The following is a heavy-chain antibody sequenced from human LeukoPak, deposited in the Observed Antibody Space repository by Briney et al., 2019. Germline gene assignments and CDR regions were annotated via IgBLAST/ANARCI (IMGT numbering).Heavy chain of an antibody. CDR2: IYYSGST. CDR1: GGSISSSSYY. D-gene: IGHD2-2*01. CDR3: ARAFSSTTPRYYYYGMDV. Sequence: PSETLSLTCTVSGGSISSSSYYWGWIRQPPGKGLEWIGSIYYSGSTYYNPSLKSRVTMSVDTSKNQFSLKLSSVTAADTAVYYCARAFSSTTPRYYYYGMDVWGQGTTVTVSS. V-gene: IGHV4-39*07. J-gene: IGHJ6*02.